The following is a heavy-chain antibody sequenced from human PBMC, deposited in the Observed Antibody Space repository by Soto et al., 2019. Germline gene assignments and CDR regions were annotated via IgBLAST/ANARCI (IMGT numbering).Heavy chain of an antibody. Sequence: EIHLVESGGGLVQPGGSLRLSCAASGFTFSRFPMHWVRQVPGKGLVWVSHISGDGYTTKYADSVKGRFTISRDNAENTLYLQMKSLRVEDTALYYCARDGWAAAENWGQGTRVTVSS. CDR2: ISGDGYTT. D-gene: IGHD6-25*01. V-gene: IGHV3-74*01. CDR3: ARDGWAAAEN. J-gene: IGHJ4*02. CDR1: GFTFSRFP.